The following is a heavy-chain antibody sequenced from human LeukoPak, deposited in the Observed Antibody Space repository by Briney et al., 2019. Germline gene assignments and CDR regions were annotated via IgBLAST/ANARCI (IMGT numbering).Heavy chain of an antibody. V-gene: IGHV3-48*03. CDR1: GFTFSSYE. J-gene: IGHJ4*02. Sequence: GGSLRLSCAASGFTFSSYEMNWVRQAPGKGLEWVSYISTSGRTIYYADSVKGRLTISRDNAKNSLYLQMNSLRAEDAAVYYCARGYFLGFDDWGQGTLVTVSS. CDR2: ISTSGRTI. D-gene: IGHD2/OR15-2a*01. CDR3: ARGYFLGFDD.